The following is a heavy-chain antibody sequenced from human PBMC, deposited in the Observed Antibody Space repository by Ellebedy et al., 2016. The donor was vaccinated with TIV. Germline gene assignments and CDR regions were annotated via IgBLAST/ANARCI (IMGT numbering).Heavy chain of an antibody. CDR1: GVSINSYY. D-gene: IGHD2-2*01. V-gene: IGHV4-59*01. CDR3: AAMRGSRQFDY. J-gene: IGHJ4*02. Sequence: SETLSLXCNVSGVSINSYYWSWIRLSPGKGLEWIGYIYFRGNTEQNPSLKSRATVSLDTAKTQFSLKLRSVTAADTAVYYCAAMRGSRQFDYWGQGTLVTVSS. CDR2: IYFRGNT.